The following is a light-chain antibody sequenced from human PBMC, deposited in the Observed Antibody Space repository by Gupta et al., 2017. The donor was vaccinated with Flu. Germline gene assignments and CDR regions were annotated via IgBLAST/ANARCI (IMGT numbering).Light chain of an antibody. CDR1: QTIRTW. J-gene: IGKJ1*01. CDR3: QQYKNFSTWT. Sequence: DILMTQSPSTLSASVGDRVTITCRASQTIRTWLAWYQQKPGKAPKLLIYEASSLEYGVPSRFSGSGSGTELTLTISGRQPDDFATYYCQQYKNFSTWTFGQGTKVEIK. CDR2: EAS. V-gene: IGKV1-5*03.